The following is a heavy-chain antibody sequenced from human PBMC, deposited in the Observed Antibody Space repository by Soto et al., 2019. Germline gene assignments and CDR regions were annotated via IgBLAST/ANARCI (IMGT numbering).Heavy chain of an antibody. CDR1: GFTFSSYG. Sequence: PGGSLRLSCAASGFTFSSYGMHWVRQAPGKGLEWVAVIWYDGGNKYYADSVKGRFTISRDNSKNTLYLQMNSLRAEDTAVYYCARGDYYDSSGYYCLSCYYYYGMDVWGQGTTVTVSS. CDR3: ARGDYYDSSGYYCLSCYYYYGMDV. J-gene: IGHJ6*02. CDR2: IWYDGGNK. V-gene: IGHV3-33*01. D-gene: IGHD3-22*01.